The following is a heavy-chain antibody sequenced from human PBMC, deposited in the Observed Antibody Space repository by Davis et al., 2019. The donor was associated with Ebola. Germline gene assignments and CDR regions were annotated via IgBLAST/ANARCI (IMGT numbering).Heavy chain of an antibody. CDR3: AKDRGSSCWYPIDY. CDR1: GFTFSSYG. J-gene: IGHJ4*02. V-gene: IGHV3-23*01. D-gene: IGHD6-19*01. CDR2: ISGRGNSK. Sequence: GESLKISCAASGFTFSSYGMSWVRQAPGKGLEWVSVISGRGNSKYYADSVKGRFTISRDNSKNTLYLQMNSLRAEDTAVYYCAKDRGSSCWYPIDYWGQGTLVTVSS.